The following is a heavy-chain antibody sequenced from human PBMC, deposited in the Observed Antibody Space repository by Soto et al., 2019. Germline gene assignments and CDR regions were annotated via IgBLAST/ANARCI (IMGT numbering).Heavy chain of an antibody. J-gene: IGHJ4*02. V-gene: IGHV4-4*02. CDR2: AHHSGRT. D-gene: IGHD1-26*01. CDR3: ARYEATGLDH. Sequence: QVQLQESGPGLVKPSGTLSLTCTVSGGSMTSSNWWNWVRQSPGKGLEWIGEAHHSGRTNYNPSLKSRVTISVDKSKNHFSLKLSSVTAADTAVYYCARYEATGLDHWGQGTLVTVSS. CDR1: GGSMTSSNW.